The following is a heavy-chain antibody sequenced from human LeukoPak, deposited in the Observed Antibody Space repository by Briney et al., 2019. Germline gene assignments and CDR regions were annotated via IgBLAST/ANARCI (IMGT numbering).Heavy chain of an antibody. D-gene: IGHD6-13*01. CDR1: GGSVSSGSYY. CDR2: IYYSGST. J-gene: IGHJ4*02. V-gene: IGHV4-61*01. CDR3: AGSSSWYGGVDY. Sequence: PSETLSLTCTVSGGSVSSGSYYWSWIRQPPGKGLEWIGYIYYSGSTNYNPSLKSRVTISVDTSKNQFSLKLSSVTAADTAVYYCAGSSSWYGGVDYWGQGTLVTVSS.